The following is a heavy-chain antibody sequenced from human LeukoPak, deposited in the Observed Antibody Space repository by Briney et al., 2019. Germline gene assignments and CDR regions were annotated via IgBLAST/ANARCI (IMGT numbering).Heavy chain of an antibody. CDR3: ARDLSLRFLEWSYYMDV. V-gene: IGHV4-4*07. CDR1: GDSINNYC. D-gene: IGHD3-3*01. J-gene: IGHJ6*03. CDR2: IHSSGGT. Sequence: SETLSLSCTLSGDSINNYCWSWIRQPAGKGLEWIGRIHSSGGTSYNPSLRSRVTMLVDTSKNHCSLKLSSVPAADTAVYFCARDLSLRFLEWSYYMDVWAKGNTVTVSS.